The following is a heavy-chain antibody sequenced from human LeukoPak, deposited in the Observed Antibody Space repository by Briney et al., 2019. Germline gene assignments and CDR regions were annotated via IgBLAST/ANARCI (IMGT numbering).Heavy chain of an antibody. D-gene: IGHD6-6*01. Sequence: GESLKISCEGSGYRFTSYWIGWVRQMPGKGLDWMGIIYSGDSTTRYSPSFQGQVTISADKSISTAYLQWKSLKASDTAMYYCARHAIYSDSSSAFDFWGQGTMVTVSS. CDR2: IYSGDSTT. CDR1: GYRFTSYW. J-gene: IGHJ3*01. CDR3: ARHAIYSDSSSAFDF. V-gene: IGHV5-51*01.